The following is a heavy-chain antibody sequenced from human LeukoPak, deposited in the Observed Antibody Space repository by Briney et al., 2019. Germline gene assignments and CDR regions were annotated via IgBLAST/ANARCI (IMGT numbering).Heavy chain of an antibody. CDR3: ARDSANWSYFDY. D-gene: IGHD7-27*01. Sequence: GRSLRLSCAASGFTFSSYGMHWVRQAPGKGLEWVAVIWCDGSNKYYADSVKGRFTISRDNSKNTLYLQMNSLRAEDTAVYYCARDSANWSYFDYWGQGTLVTVSS. CDR2: IWCDGSNK. CDR1: GFTFSSYG. J-gene: IGHJ4*02. V-gene: IGHV3-33*01.